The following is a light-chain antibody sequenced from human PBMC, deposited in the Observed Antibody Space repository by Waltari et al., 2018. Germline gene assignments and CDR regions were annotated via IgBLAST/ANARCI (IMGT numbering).Light chain of an antibody. V-gene: IGLV2-23*02. CDR3: CSYAGTPRVV. J-gene: IGLJ2*01. CDR2: EVN. CDR1: NNDIGSYNL. Sequence: QSALTQPASVSGSPGQPITISCTGTNNDIGSYNLVSWYQQHPGKAPKVIIFEVNKRPSGVSKRFSGSKSGNTASLTVSGLHPEDEADYYCCSYAGTPRVVFGGGTKLTVL.